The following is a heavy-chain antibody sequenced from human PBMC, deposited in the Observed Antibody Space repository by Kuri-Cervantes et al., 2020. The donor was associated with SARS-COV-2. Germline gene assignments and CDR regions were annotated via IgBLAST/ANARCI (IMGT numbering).Heavy chain of an antibody. CDR1: GFTFSSYA. Sequence: GGSLRLSCAASGFTFSSYAMHWVRQAPGKGLEWVAVISYDGSNKYYADSMKGRFTISRDNSKNTLYLQMNSLRAEDTAVYYCAYLGPFRGSAFDIWGQGTMVTVSS. J-gene: IGHJ3*02. D-gene: IGHD2-15*01. CDR2: ISYDGSNK. CDR3: AYLGPFRGSAFDI. V-gene: IGHV3-30-3*01.